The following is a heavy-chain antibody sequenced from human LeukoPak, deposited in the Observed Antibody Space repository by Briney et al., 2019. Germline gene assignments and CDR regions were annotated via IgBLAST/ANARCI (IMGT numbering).Heavy chain of an antibody. CDR3: ARGGDFWSANGFDY. CDR1: GGSISSGGYY. D-gene: IGHD3-3*01. CDR2: IYYSGST. J-gene: IGHJ4*02. V-gene: IGHV4-31*03. Sequence: SETLSLTCTVSGGSISSGGYYWSWLRQHPGKGLEWIGYIYYSGSTYYNPSLKSRVTISVDRSKNQFSLKLSSVTAADTAVYYCARGGDFWSANGFDYWGQGTLVTVSS.